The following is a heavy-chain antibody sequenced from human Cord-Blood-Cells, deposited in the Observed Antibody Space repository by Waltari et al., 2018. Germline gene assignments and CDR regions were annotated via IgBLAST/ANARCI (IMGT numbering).Heavy chain of an antibody. CDR2: MNPNRGGT. D-gene: IGHD6-13*01. CDR3: ARGIAAAAIDY. CDR1: GYTFTGYY. J-gene: IGHJ4*02. V-gene: IGHV1-2*06. Sequence: QVQLVQSGAEGKKPGASVKVSCKASGYTFTGYYMHWVRQAPGQGLEWMGRMNPNRGGTNFAQKFQGRVTMTRDTSITAAYMELSRLRSDDTAVYYCARGIAAAAIDYWGQGTLVTVSS.